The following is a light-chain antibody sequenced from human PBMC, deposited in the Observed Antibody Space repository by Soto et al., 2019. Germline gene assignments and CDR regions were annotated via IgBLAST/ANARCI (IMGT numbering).Light chain of an antibody. Sequence: EIVLTQSPGTLSLSPGERATLSCRASQSVSSSYLAWYQQKPGQAPRLLIYGASSRATGIPHRFSGSGSGTDFTLTISRLEPEDFAVSYCQQYGSSPGTFGQGTKLEIK. CDR3: QQYGSSPGT. CDR1: QSVSSSY. V-gene: IGKV3-20*01. J-gene: IGKJ2*01. CDR2: GAS.